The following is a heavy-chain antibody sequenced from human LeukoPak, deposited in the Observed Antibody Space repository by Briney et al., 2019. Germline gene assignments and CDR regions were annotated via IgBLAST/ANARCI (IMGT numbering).Heavy chain of an antibody. CDR2: ISAYNGNT. V-gene: IGHV1-18*01. J-gene: IGHJ5*02. CDR1: GYTFTSYG. D-gene: IGHD4-11*01. CDR3: ARDVGTVTTGIWFDP. Sequence: GASVKVSCKASGYTFTSYGISWVRQAPGQGLEWMGWISAYNGNTNYAQKLQGRVTMTTDTSTSTAYMELRSLRSDDTAVYYCARDVGTVTTGIWFDPWGQGTLVTVSS.